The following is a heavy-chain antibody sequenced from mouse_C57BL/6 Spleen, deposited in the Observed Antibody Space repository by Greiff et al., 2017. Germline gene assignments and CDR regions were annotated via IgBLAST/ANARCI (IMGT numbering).Heavy chain of an antibody. V-gene: IGHV1-81*01. CDR1: GYTFTSYG. CDR2: IYPRSGNT. J-gene: IGHJ3*01. Sequence: QVQLQQSGAELARPGASVKLSCKASGYTFTSYGISWVKQRTGQGLEWIGEIYPRSGNTYYNEKFKGKATLTADKSSSTAYMELRSLTSEDSAVYFCARGDDYTAYWGKGLWSLSLQ. CDR3: ARGDDYTAY. D-gene: IGHD2-4*01.